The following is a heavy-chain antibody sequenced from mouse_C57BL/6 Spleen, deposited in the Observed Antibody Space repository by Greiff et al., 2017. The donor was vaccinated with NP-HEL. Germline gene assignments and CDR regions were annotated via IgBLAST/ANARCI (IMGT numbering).Heavy chain of an antibody. J-gene: IGHJ2*01. CDR2: ISGGGGNT. CDR1: GFTFSSYT. Sequence: EVNVVESGGGLVKPGGSLKLSCAASGFTFSSYTMSWVRQTPEKRLEWVATISGGGGNTYYPDSVKGRFTISRDNAKNTLYLQMSSLRSEDTALYYCARLGDYYSYFDYWGQGTTLTVSS. CDR3: ARLGDYYSYFDY. D-gene: IGHD1-1*01. V-gene: IGHV5-9*01.